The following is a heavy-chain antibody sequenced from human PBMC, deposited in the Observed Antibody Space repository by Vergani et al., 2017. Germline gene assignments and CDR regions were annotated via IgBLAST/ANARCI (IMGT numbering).Heavy chain of an antibody. CDR3: ARGGYYAQYDDNDYYFDV. J-gene: IGHJ4*02. CDR2: IGTAGDT. D-gene: IGHD3-3*01. V-gene: IGHV3-13*01. Sequence: MQLVESGGGVVQPGGSLRLSCAASGFTFSSYGMHWVRQAPGKGLEWVSAIGTAGDTYYPGSVKGRVTISRENAKNSLYLQMNSLRAGDTAVYYCARGGYYAQYDDNDYYFDVWGKGTLVTVSS. CDR1: GFTFSSYG.